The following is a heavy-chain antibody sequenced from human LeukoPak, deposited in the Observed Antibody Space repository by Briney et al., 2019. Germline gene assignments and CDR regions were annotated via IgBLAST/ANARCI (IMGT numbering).Heavy chain of an antibody. CDR1: GDSIISHY. CDR3: ARDRRYYDTRGSPLGWFDP. D-gene: IGHD3-22*01. V-gene: IGHV4-59*11. J-gene: IGHJ5*02. Sequence: SETLSLTCTVSGDSIISHYWSWIRQPPEKGLEWIGYVYYSGSTNYNPSLKTRVTISVDTSKNQFSLKLTSVTAADTAVYYCARDRRYYDTRGSPLGWFDPWGQGTLVTVSS. CDR2: VYYSGST.